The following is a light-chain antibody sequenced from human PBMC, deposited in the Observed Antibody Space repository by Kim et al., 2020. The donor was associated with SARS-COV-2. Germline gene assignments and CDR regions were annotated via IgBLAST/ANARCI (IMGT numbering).Light chain of an antibody. Sequence: AWVKLTWPRRSGHSPCAVAWDQQQPDKSPRYLMKLYSDGRHVKGDGIPDRLSGSSSGPQRHLIISSLQSEDEADYYCQTWGSGTVVFGGGTQLTVL. J-gene: IGLJ2*01. CDR1: SGHSPCA. CDR2: LYSDGRH. V-gene: IGLV4-69*01. CDR3: QTWGSGTVV.